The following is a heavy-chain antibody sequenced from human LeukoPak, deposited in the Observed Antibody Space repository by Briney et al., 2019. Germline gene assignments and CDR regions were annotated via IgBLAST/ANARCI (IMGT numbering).Heavy chain of an antibody. CDR2: ISYDGSNK. Sequence: GRSLRLSCAASGFTFSSYGMPWVRQAPGKGLGWVAVISYDGSNKYYADSVKGRFTISRDNSKNTLYLQMNSLRAEDTAVYYCAKASWATVTILDYWGQGTLVTVSS. V-gene: IGHV3-30*18. J-gene: IGHJ4*02. D-gene: IGHD4-17*01. CDR3: AKASWATVTILDY. CDR1: GFTFSSYG.